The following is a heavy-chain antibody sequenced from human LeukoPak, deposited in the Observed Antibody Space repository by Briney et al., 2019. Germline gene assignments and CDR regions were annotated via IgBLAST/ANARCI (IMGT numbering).Heavy chain of an antibody. CDR1: GGTFSSYA. CDR2: IIPIFGTA. V-gene: IGHV1-69*05. Sequence: SVKVSCKAYGGTFSSYAISWVRQAPGQGLEWMGRIIPIFGTANYAQKFQGRVTITTDESTSTAYMELSSLRSEDTAVYYCARDVPSLHTTHDWGQGTLVTVSS. J-gene: IGHJ4*02. D-gene: IGHD4-11*01. CDR3: ARDVPSLHTTHD.